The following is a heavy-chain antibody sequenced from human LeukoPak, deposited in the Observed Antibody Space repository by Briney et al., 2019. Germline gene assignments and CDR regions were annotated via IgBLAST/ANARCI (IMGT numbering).Heavy chain of an antibody. J-gene: IGHJ3*02. CDR2: IYTSGST. V-gene: IGHV4-4*07. Sequence: SETLSLTCTVSGGSISSYYWSWIRQPAGKGLEWIGRIYTSGSTNYNPSLKSRVTISVDTSKNQFSLKLSSVTAADTAVYYCARSYDFWSGDAFDIWGQGTMVTVSS. CDR3: ARSYDFWSGDAFDI. D-gene: IGHD3-3*01. CDR1: GGSISSYY.